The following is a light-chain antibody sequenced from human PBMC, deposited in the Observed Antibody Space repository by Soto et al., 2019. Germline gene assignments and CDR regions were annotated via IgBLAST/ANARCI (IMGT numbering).Light chain of an antibody. V-gene: IGLV2-23*02. CDR2: EVT. CDR1: TGDVGI. J-gene: IGLJ1*01. CDR3: CSFGSSGYV. Sequence: QSVLTQPASVSGSPGQSITISCSGATGDVGIVSWYQHHPGKPPKLMIHEVTKRPSGVSDRFSGSKSGNSASLTISGLQAEDEADYFGCSFGSSGYVSGTGTKVPV.